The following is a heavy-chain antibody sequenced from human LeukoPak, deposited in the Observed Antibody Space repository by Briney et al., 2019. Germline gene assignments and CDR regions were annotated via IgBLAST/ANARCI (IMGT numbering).Heavy chain of an antibody. Sequence: PSETLSLTCTVSGGSFGSSPYYWGWIRQPPGKGLEYIGIISYSGRTYYSPSLKSRVTISVDTSRNQFPLKLSSVTAADTAVYYCASFSIAAAGRRAISWGQGTLVTVSS. CDR1: GGSFGSSPYY. V-gene: IGHV4-39*06. CDR2: ISYSGRT. D-gene: IGHD6-13*01. J-gene: IGHJ4*02. CDR3: ASFSIAAAGRRAIS.